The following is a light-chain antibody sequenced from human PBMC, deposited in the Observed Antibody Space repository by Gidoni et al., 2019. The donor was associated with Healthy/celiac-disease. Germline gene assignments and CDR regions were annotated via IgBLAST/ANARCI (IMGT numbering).Light chain of an antibody. J-gene: IGKJ2*01. Sequence: IQMTQSPSSLSASVGDRVTITSRASQSISSYLNWYQQKPGKAPKLLIYAASSLQSGVPSRFSGSGSGTDFTLTISSLQPEDFATYYCQQSYSTPPTFGQGTKLEIK. CDR2: AAS. CDR3: QQSYSTPPT. V-gene: IGKV1-39*01. CDR1: QSISSY.